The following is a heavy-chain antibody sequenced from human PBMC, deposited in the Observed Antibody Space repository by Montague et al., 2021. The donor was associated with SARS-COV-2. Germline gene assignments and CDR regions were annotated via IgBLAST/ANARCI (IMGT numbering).Heavy chain of an antibody. V-gene: IGHV4-34*01. CDR2: INHSGST. J-gene: IGHJ4*02. CDR3: ASFPSGYYDSSGYHI. Sequence: SETLSLTCAVYGGSFSGYYWSWIRQPPGKGLEWIGEINHSGSTNYNPSLKSRVTISVDTSKNQFSLKLSSVTAADTAVYYCASFPSGYYDSSGYHIWGQGTLVTGSS. D-gene: IGHD3-22*01. CDR1: GGSFSGYY.